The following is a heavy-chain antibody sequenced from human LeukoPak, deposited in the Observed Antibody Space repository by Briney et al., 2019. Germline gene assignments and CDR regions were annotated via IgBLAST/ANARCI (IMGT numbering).Heavy chain of an antibody. J-gene: IGHJ4*02. Sequence: GGSLRLSCAASGLTFSGYDMDWVRQAPSKGLEWVSFMRYDGSREFYADSVEGRFTISRDNSKDTLYLQMNSLRPEDTAVYYCVGDFDYWGQGTLVTVSS. CDR1: GLTFSGYD. CDR3: VGDFDY. V-gene: IGHV3-30*02. CDR2: MRYDGSRE.